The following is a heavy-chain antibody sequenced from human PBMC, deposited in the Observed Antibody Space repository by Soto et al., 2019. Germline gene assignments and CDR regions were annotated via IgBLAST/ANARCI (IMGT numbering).Heavy chain of an antibody. CDR3: ATTAIAARPRDSVLHPCDY. V-gene: IGHV1-69*13. D-gene: IGHD6-6*01. CDR1: GGTFSSYA. J-gene: IGHJ4*02. CDR2: IIPIFGTA. Sequence: ASVKVSCKASGGTFSSYASSWVRQAPGQGLEWMGGIIPIFGTANYAQKFQGRVTITADESTSTAYMELSSLRSEDTAVYYCATTAIAARPRDSVLHPCDYWGQGTLVTVSX.